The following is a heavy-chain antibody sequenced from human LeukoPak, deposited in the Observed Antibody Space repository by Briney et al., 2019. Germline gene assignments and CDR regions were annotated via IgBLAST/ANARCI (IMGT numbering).Heavy chain of an antibody. CDR2: ISTYNDDT. Sequence: ASVKVSCKASGYTFTSYGISWVRQAPGQGLEWMGWISTYNDDTNYAQKLQGRVTMTTDTSTSTAYMELRSLRSDDTAVYYCAREGLGELTLDYWGQGTLVTVSS. CDR3: AREGLGELTLDY. D-gene: IGHD3-16*01. CDR1: GYTFTSYG. J-gene: IGHJ4*02. V-gene: IGHV1-18*01.